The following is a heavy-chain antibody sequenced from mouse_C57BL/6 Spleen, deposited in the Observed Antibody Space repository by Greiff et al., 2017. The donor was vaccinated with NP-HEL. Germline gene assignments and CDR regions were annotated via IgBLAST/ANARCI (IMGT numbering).Heavy chain of an antibody. J-gene: IGHJ4*01. CDR2: IYPRSGNT. D-gene: IGHD2-4*01. CDR3: ARTVGKGDYDLYYYAMDY. V-gene: IGHV1-81*01. Sequence: QVQPQQSGAELARPGASVKLSCKASGYTFTSYGISWVKQRTGQGLEWIGEIYPRSGNTYYNEKFKGKATLTADKSSSTAYMELRSLTSEDSAVYFCARTVGKGDYDLYYYAMDYWGQGTSVTVSS. CDR1: GYTFTSYG.